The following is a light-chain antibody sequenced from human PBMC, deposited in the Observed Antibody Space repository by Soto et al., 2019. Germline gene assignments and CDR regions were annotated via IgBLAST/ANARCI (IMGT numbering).Light chain of an antibody. Sequence: ETVMTLSPGTLSFSPGARATLSFWASQSVGNYLAWFQHKPGQAPRLLIYDASNRATGIPARFSGSGSETDFTLTISSLQPEDFAVYYCHQRTNWPLTFGGGTKVDIK. CDR2: DAS. CDR1: QSVGNY. J-gene: IGKJ4*01. CDR3: HQRTNWPLT. V-gene: IGKV3-11*01.